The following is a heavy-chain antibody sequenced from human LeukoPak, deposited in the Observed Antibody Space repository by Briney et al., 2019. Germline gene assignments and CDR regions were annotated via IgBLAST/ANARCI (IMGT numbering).Heavy chain of an antibody. CDR3: ASTSGCCSGGNCYSAFDY. CDR1: GDSVSTNCSA. D-gene: IGHD2-15*01. V-gene: IGHV4-61*03. J-gene: IGHJ4*02. Sequence: SQTLSLTCTISGDSVSTNCSAWNWHRPPPGKGLEGYGYIYYSGSTNYNPSLKSRLTISVDTSNIPLTLKRSSATAADTYDYPCASTSGCCSGGNCYSAFDYWGQGTLVSVSS. CDR2: IYYSGST.